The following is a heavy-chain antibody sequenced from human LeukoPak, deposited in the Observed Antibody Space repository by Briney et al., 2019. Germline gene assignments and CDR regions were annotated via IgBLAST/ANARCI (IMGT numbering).Heavy chain of an antibody. V-gene: IGHV1-18*01. CDR1: GYTFTSYG. Sequence: ASVKVSCKASGYTFTSYGISWVRQAPGQGLEWMGWISAYNGNTNYAQKPQGRVTMTTDTPTSTAYMELRSLRSDDTAVYYCARDHDAYCRGDCYSQVFDIWGQRTMVTVSS. CDR3: ARDHDAYCRGDCYSQVFDI. D-gene: IGHD2-21*02. CDR2: ISAYNGNT. J-gene: IGHJ3*02.